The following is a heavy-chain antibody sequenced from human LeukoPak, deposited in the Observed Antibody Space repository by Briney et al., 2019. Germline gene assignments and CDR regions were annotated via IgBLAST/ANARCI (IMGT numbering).Heavy chain of an antibody. V-gene: IGHV3-21*01. Sequence: GGSLRLSCAASGFTFSSYSMNWVRQAPGKGLEWVSSISSSSSYIYYADSVKGRFTISSDNAKNSLYLQMNSLRAEDTAVYYCARGYYDFWSGYSEPYYFDYWGQGTLVTVSS. CDR1: GFTFSSYS. CDR3: ARGYYDFWSGYSEPYYFDY. J-gene: IGHJ4*02. CDR2: ISSSSSYI. D-gene: IGHD3-3*01.